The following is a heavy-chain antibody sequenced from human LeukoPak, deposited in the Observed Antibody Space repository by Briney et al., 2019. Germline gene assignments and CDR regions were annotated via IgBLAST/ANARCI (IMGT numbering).Heavy chain of an antibody. CDR1: GFTFSSYS. J-gene: IGHJ4*02. CDR3: AKDRGAAAHYLDY. Sequence: GGSLRLSCAASGFTFSSYSMNRVRQAPGKGLEWVSSISSSSSFIYYADSVKGRFTISRDNAKNTLYLQMNSLRAEDTAVYYCAKDRGAAAHYLDYWGQGTLVTVSS. V-gene: IGHV3-21*04. D-gene: IGHD6-13*01. CDR2: ISSSSSFI.